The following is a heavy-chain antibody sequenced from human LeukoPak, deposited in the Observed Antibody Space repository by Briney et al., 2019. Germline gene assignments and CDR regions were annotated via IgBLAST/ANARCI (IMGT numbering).Heavy chain of an antibody. CDR3: AKALTQKLRGGNIAFDI. D-gene: IGHD3-16*01. J-gene: IGHJ3*02. V-gene: IGHV3-9*01. Sequence: GRSLRLSCAASGFTFDDYTMHWVRQAPGKGLEWVSGISWNSGSIGYADSVKGRFTISRDNAKNSLYLQMNSLRAEDTALYYCAKALTQKLRGGNIAFDIWGQGTMVTVSS. CDR1: GFTFDDYT. CDR2: ISWNSGSI.